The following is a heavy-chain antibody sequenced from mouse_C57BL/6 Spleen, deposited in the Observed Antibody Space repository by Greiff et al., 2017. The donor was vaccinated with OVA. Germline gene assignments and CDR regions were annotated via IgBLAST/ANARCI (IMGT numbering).Heavy chain of an antibody. CDR3: AREGLLRDYFDY. J-gene: IGHJ2*01. D-gene: IGHD1-1*01. V-gene: IGHV1-53*01. CDR2: INPSNGGT. Sequence: QVQLQQPGPELVKPGASVKLSCKASGYTFTSYWMHWVKQRPGQGLEWIGNINPSNGGTNYNEKFKSKATLTVDKSSSTAYMQLSSLTSEDSAVYYCAREGLLRDYFDYWGQGTTLTVSS. CDR1: GYTFTSYW.